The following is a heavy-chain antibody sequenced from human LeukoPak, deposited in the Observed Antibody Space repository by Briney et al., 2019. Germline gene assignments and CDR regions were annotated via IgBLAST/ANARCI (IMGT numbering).Heavy chain of an antibody. CDR2: INPNSGGT. Sequence: ASVKVSCKASGYTFTGYYMHWVRQAPGQGLEWMGRINPNSGGTNYAQKFQGRVTMTRDTPISTAYMELSRLRSDDTAVYYCARVYTGYSSGWSFDYWGQGTLVTVSS. V-gene: IGHV1-2*06. J-gene: IGHJ4*02. CDR1: GYTFTGYY. CDR3: ARVYTGYSSGWSFDY. D-gene: IGHD6-19*01.